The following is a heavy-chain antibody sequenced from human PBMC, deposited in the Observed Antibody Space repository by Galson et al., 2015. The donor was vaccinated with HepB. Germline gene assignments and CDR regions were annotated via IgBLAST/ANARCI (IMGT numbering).Heavy chain of an antibody. D-gene: IGHD4-17*01. CDR1: GFTVSSNY. J-gene: IGHJ6*02. CDR3: ARDQGDDYVNYYYYHGMDV. V-gene: IGHV3-66*02. CDR2: IDSGGRT. Sequence: SLRLSCAASGFTVSSNYMSWVRQAPGKGLEWVSVIDSGGRTHYADSVKGRFTISRDNSKNTLYLQVNSLRAEGTAVYYCARDQGDDYVNYYYYHGMDVWGQGTTVTVSS.